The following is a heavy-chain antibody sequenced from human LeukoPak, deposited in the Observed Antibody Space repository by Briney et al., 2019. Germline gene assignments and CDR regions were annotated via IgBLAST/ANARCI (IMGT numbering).Heavy chain of an antibody. V-gene: IGHV3-23*01. Sequence: GGSLRLSCAASGFTFSSYAMTWVRQAPGKGLEWVSTRSGSGGSTWYTDSVEGRFAISRDNSKNTLYLQMNSLRAEDTAVYYCAKDIYGGNPYYMDVWGKGTTVTVSS. CDR1: GFTFSSYA. J-gene: IGHJ6*03. D-gene: IGHD4-23*01. CDR3: AKDIYGGNPYYMDV. CDR2: RSGSGGST.